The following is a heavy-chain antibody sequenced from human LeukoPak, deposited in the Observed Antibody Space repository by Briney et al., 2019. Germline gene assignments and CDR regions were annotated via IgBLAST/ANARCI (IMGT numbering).Heavy chain of an antibody. J-gene: IGHJ4*02. V-gene: IGHV3-30*18. D-gene: IGHD1/OR15-1a*01. CDR1: GFTFSSYG. Sequence: GGSLRLSCAAPGFTFSSYGMHWVRQAPGKGLEWVAVISYDGSNKYYADSVKGRFTISRDNSKNTLYLQMNSLRAEDTAVYYCAKDWFATTDYWGQGILVTVSS. CDR2: ISYDGSNK. CDR3: AKDWFATTDY.